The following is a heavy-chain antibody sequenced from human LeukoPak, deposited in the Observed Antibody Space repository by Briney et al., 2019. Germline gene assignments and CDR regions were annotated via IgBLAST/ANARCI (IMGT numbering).Heavy chain of an antibody. CDR3: AKGRPYDYVWGTYRTGFDY. J-gene: IGHJ4*02. CDR1: GFTFSSYA. D-gene: IGHD3-16*02. V-gene: IGHV3-23*01. Sequence: GGSLRLSCAASGFTFSSYAMSWVRQAPGERLEWVSAISPSGGSTYYADSVKGRFTISRDNSKNTLYLQVNSLRAEDTAVYYCAKGRPYDYVWGTYRTGFDYWGQGTLVTVSS. CDR2: ISPSGGST.